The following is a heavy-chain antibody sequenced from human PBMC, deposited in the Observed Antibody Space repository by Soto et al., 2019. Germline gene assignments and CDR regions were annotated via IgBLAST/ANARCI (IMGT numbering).Heavy chain of an antibody. J-gene: IGHJ4*02. CDR2: MSSDGSKI. Sequence: QVQLVESGGGAVQPGESLRLSCVASGFDFTYYAMHWVRQAPGKGLESVAVMSSDGSKIHHTDSVKGRFTISRDNSKNKLYLQMNSLRKEDKAVYFCAKDEGVGGTLGLFDYWGQGTLVSVSS. CDR1: GFDFTYYA. V-gene: IGHV3-30*18. CDR3: AKDEGVGGTLGLFDY. D-gene: IGHD1-26*01.